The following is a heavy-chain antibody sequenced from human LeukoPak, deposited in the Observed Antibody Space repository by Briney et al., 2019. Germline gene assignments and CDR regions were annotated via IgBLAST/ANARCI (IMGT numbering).Heavy chain of an antibody. D-gene: IGHD3-22*01. CDR1: GYTFTRYY. J-gene: IGHJ4*02. V-gene: IGHV1-2*02. CDR3: ARSIANYYYDSD. Sequence: ASVKVSCKASGYTFTRYYMHWVRQPPGQGLEWMGWINPNSGGTNYAQKFQGRVTMTRDTSISTAYMELSRLRSDDTAVYYCARSIANYYYDSDWGQGTLVTVSS. CDR2: INPNSGGT.